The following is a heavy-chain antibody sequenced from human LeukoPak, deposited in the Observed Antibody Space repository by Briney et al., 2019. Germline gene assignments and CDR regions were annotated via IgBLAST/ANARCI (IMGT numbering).Heavy chain of an antibody. CDR3: ARGYCSGTSCYLTGYYYMDV. D-gene: IGHD2-2*01. CDR1: GYTFTSYG. J-gene: IGHJ6*03. CDR2: ISAYNGNT. V-gene: IGHV1-18*01. Sequence: GASVKVSCKASGYTFTSYGISWVRQAPGQGLEWMGWISAYNGNTNYAQKLQGRVTMTTDTSTSTAYMELRSLRSDDTAVYYCARGYCSGTSCYLTGYYYMDVWGKGTTVTISS.